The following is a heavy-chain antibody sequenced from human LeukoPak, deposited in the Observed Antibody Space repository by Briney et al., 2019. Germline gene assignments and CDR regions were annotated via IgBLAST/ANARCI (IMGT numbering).Heavy chain of an antibody. CDR3: ARRAAVGKNWFDP. D-gene: IGHD6-13*01. V-gene: IGHV4-34*01. CDR1: GGSFSGYY. J-gene: IGHJ5*02. Sequence: SETLSLTCAVYGGSFSGYYWSWIRQPPGKGLEWIGEINHSGSTNYNPSLKSRVTISVDTSENLFSLKVNYVTAADTAVYYCARRAAVGKNWFDPWGQGTLVTVSS. CDR2: INHSGST.